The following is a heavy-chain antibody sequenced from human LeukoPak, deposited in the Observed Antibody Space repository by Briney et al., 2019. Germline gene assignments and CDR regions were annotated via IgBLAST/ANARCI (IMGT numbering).Heavy chain of an antibody. CDR3: AKDMGGGYYGSGSQTRYYYYGMDV. Sequence: GGSLRLSCAASGFTFSHYGMHRVRLAPGKGLEWVSAIWYDGSKAYSADSVKGRFAISRDNSKNTLNLQMNSLRAEDTALYYCAKDMGGGYYGSGSQTRYYYYGMDVWGQGTTVTVSS. J-gene: IGHJ6*02. D-gene: IGHD3-10*01. CDR1: GFTFSHYG. CDR2: IWYDGSKA. V-gene: IGHV3-30*02.